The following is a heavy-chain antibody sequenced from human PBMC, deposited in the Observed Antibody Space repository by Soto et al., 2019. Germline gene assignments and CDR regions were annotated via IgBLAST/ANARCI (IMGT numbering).Heavy chain of an antibody. CDR3: ARGNMDV. CDR2: VSHVDDNK. D-gene: IGHD1-1*01. CDR1: GFPFSSYG. J-gene: IGHJ6*02. Sequence: GGSLRLSCAASGFPFSSYGMHWVRQAPGRGLEWVAVVSHVDDNKYYADSVRGRFTIARDNSKKMLYLQMNSLRADDTALYYCARGNMDVWGQGTTVTVSS. V-gene: IGHV3-30*03.